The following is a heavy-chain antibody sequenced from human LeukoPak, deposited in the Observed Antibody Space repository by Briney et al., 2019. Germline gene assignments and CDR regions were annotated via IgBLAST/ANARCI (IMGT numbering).Heavy chain of an antibody. D-gene: IGHD5-24*01. CDR3: ARVPMARTRGAFDI. CDR1: GYSISSGYY. J-gene: IGHJ3*02. V-gene: IGHV4-38-2*02. CDR2: IYHSGRT. Sequence: PSETLSLTCTVSGYSISSGYYWGWIRQPPGKGLEWIGSIYHSGRTFYNPSLKSRVTISVDTSKNQFSLKLTSVTAADTAVYYCARVPMARTRGAFDIWGQGTMVTVSS.